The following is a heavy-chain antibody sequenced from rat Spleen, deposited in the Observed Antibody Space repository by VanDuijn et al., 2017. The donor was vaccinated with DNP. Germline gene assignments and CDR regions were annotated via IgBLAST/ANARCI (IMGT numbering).Heavy chain of an antibody. D-gene: IGHD1-9*01. CDR2: ISPSGGNT. V-gene: IGHV5-25*01. Sequence: VQLVESGGGFVQPGKSLKLSCAASGFTFSNFDMAWVRQAPTKGLEWVASISPSGGNTYYRDSVKGRFSVSRDNAESILYLQMDSLRSEDTASYYCARLDTYYGYSYYWFFDFWGPGTMVTVSS. J-gene: IGHJ1*01. CDR3: ARLDTYYGYSYYWFFDF. CDR1: GFTFSNFD.